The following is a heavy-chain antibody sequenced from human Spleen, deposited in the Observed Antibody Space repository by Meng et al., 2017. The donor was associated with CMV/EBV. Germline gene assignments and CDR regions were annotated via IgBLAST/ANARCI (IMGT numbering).Heavy chain of an antibody. CDR1: GGSISSGDYY. V-gene: IGHV4-30-4*08. CDR3: AARGDDSRGAFDY. Sequence: QGQLRQSGPGLVKPSQTLSLTCTVSGGSISSGDYYWSWIRQPPGKGLEWIGYIYYSGSTYYNPSLKSRVTISVDTSKNQFSLKLSSVTAADTAVYYCAARGDDSRGAFDYWGQGTLVTVSS. J-gene: IGHJ4*02. CDR2: IYYSGST. D-gene: IGHD3-3*01.